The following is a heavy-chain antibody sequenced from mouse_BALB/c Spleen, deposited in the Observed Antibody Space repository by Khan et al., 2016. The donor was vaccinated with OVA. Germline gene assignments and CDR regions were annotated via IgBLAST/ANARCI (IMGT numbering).Heavy chain of an antibody. Sequence: VQLVESGPGLVAPSQSLSITCTISGFSLTNYGIHWVRQPPGKGLEWLVVIWSDGSTTYNSDLKSRLSISKDNSKSQVFLKMNSLQTDDTAMYYCARQPYYHYYIMDYRGQGTSVTVSS. CDR3: ARQPYYHYYIMDY. V-gene: IGHV2-6-1*01. J-gene: IGHJ4*01. D-gene: IGHD2-10*01. CDR2: IWSDGST. CDR1: GFSLTNYG.